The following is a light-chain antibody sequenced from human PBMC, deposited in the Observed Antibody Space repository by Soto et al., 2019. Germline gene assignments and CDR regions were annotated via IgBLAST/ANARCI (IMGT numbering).Light chain of an antibody. V-gene: IGLV2-14*03. J-gene: IGLJ2*01. CDR1: SSDVGGYNY. Sequence: QSALTQPASVSGSPGQSITISCTGTSSDVGGYNYVSWYQQNQGKAPKVIIYDVSNRPSGVSNRFSGSKSGNTASLTISGLQTEDEADYYCTSYITPSTWVFGGGTKLTVL. CDR2: DVS. CDR3: TSYITPSTWV.